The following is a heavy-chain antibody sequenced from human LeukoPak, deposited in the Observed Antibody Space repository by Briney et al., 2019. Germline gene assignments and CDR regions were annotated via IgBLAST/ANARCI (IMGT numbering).Heavy chain of an antibody. CDR2: ISGSGGST. Sequence: GGSLGLSCAASGFTFSSYAMSWVRQAPGKGLEWVSAISGSGGSTDYADSVKGRFTISRDNSKNTLYLQMNSLRAEDTAVYYCAKGAYCGGDCYDWYFDLWGRGTLVTVSS. CDR1: GFTFSSYA. J-gene: IGHJ2*01. V-gene: IGHV3-23*01. CDR3: AKGAYCGGDCYDWYFDL. D-gene: IGHD2-21*02.